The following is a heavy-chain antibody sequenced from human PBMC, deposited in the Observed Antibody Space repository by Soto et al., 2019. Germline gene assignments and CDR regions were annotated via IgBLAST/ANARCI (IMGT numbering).Heavy chain of an antibody. D-gene: IGHD4-17*01. V-gene: IGHV3-23*01. J-gene: IGHJ4*02. Sequence: EVQLLESGGGLVQPGGSLRLSCAASGFTFSSYAMSWVRQAPGKGLEWVSAISGSGGSTYYADSVKGRFTISRDNSKNTLYLQMNSLRAEDTAVYYCAKDGPIHGYGDYGGTFDYWGQGTLVTVSS. CDR3: AKDGPIHGYGDYGGTFDY. CDR1: GFTFSSYA. CDR2: ISGSGGST.